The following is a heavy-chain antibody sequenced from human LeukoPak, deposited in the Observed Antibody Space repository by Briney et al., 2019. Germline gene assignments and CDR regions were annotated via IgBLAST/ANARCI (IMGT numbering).Heavy chain of an antibody. Sequence: ASETLSLTCTVSGGSISSYYWSWIRQPPGKGLEWIGYIYYSGSTNYNPSLKSRVTISVDTSKNQFSLKLSSVTAADTAVYYCARQRWELLLDYWGQGTLVTVSS. D-gene: IGHD1-26*01. CDR3: ARQRWELLLDY. V-gene: IGHV4-59*08. CDR2: IYYSGST. J-gene: IGHJ4*02. CDR1: GGSISSYY.